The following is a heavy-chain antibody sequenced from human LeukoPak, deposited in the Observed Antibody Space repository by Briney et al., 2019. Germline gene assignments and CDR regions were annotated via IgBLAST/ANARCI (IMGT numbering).Heavy chain of an antibody. CDR1: GFTFSSYD. CDR3: AREARYCSSTSCLRKNYYYYYGMDV. CDR2: IGTAGDT. V-gene: IGHV3-13*01. D-gene: IGHD2-2*01. J-gene: IGHJ6*02. Sequence: GGSPRLSCAASGFTFSSYDMPWVRQATGKGLEWVSAIGTAGDTYYPGSVKGRFTISRENAKNSLYLQMNSLRAGDTAVYYCAREARYCSSTSCLRKNYYYYYGMDVWGQGTTVTVSS.